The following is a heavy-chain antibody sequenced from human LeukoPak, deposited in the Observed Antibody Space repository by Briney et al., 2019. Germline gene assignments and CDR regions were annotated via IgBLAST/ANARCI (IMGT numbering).Heavy chain of an antibody. D-gene: IGHD6-13*01. V-gene: IGHV3-33*08. CDR2: IWYDGSNK. CDR3: ARDKGYSSSCNDY. CDR1: GFTFTDAW. Sequence: PGGSLRLSCAASGFTFTDAWMTWVRQAPGKGLEWVAVIWYDGSNKYYADSVKGRFTISRDNSKNTLYLQMNSLRAEDTAVYYCARDKGYSSSCNDYWGQGTLVTVSS. J-gene: IGHJ4*02.